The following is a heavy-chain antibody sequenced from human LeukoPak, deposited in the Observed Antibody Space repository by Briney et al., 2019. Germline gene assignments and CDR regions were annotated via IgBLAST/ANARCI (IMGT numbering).Heavy chain of an antibody. J-gene: IGHJ6*03. CDR2: IYSDNT. CDR1: GFTVSSSS. CDR3: ARGPYYYMDV. V-gene: IGHV3-66*03. Sequence: PGGSLRLSCTVSGFTVSSSSMSWVRQAPGKGLEWVSFIYSDNTHYSDSVKGRFTISRDNSKNTLYLQMGSLRAEDMAVYYCARGPYYYMDVWGKGTAVTISS.